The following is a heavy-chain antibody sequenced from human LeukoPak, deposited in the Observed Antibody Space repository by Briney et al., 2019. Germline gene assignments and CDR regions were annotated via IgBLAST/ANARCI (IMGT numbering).Heavy chain of an antibody. J-gene: IGHJ5*02. D-gene: IGHD5-12*01. CDR2: IYYSGST. CDR3: ARDHSGYSGYVLHYNWFDP. CDR1: GGSISSSSYY. V-gene: IGHV4-39*07. Sequence: SETLSLTCTVSGGSISSSSYYWGWIRQPLGKGLEWIGSIYYSGSTYYNPSLKSRVTISVDTSKNQFSLKLSSVTAADTAVYYCARDHSGYSGYVLHYNWFDPWGQGTLVTVSS.